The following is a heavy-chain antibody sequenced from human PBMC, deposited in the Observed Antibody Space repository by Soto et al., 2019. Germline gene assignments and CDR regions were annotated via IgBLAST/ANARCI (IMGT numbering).Heavy chain of an antibody. Sequence: QVQLQESGPGLVKPSQTLSLTCTVSGGSISSGDYYWSWIRQPPGKGLEWIGYIYYSGSTYYNPSLKIRVTISVDPSKNQFSLKLSSVTAADTAVYYCAREPTLYGDHRYFDLWGRGTLVTVSS. V-gene: IGHV4-30-4*01. D-gene: IGHD4-17*01. J-gene: IGHJ2*01. CDR3: AREPTLYGDHRYFDL. CDR2: IYYSGST. CDR1: GGSISSGDYY.